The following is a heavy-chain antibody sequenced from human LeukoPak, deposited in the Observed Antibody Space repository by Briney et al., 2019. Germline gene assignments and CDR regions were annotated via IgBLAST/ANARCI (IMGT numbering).Heavy chain of an antibody. CDR1: GGSISSSSYY. D-gene: IGHD2/OR15-2a*01. CDR3: ARDRVLYREDKWFDP. CDR2: IYYSGST. J-gene: IGHJ5*02. Sequence: PSETLSLTCTVSGGSISSSSYYWGGIRQPPGKGLEWIGTIYYSGSTYYNPSLKSRLTISVERSKNQFSLKLNSVTAADTAVYYCARDRVLYREDKWFDPWGRGTLVTVPS. V-gene: IGHV4-39*07.